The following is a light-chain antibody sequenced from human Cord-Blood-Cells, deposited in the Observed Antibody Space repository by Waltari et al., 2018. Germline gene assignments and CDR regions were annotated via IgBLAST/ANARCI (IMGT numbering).Light chain of an antibody. Sequence: ELVLTQSPGILSSPAGDRATLSCRASQCVSSSYLAWYQQKPGQAPRLLIYGASSRATGIPDRFSGSGSGTDFTLTISRLEPEDFAVYYCQQYGSSPRTFGQGTKVEIK. CDR3: QQYGSSPRT. CDR2: GAS. V-gene: IGKV3-20*01. CDR1: QCVSSSY. J-gene: IGKJ1*01.